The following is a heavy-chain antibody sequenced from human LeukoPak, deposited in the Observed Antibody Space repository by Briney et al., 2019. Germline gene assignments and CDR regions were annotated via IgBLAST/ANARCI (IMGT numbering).Heavy chain of an antibody. Sequence: GASVKVSCEASGYTFTAYYIHWVRQAPGQGLEWMGWINPNSVGTNYAQKFQGRVTLTRDTSITTAYMELSRLRSADSAVYYCAKARGLYCSSVSCYDCDVWGKGTTVTVSS. V-gene: IGHV1-2*02. CDR1: GYTFTAYY. CDR3: AKARGLYCSSVSCYDCDV. CDR2: INPNSVGT. J-gene: IGHJ6*04. D-gene: IGHD2-2*01.